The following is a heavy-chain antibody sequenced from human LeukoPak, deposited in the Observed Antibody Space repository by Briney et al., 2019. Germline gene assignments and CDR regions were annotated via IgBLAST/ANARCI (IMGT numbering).Heavy chain of an antibody. D-gene: IGHD3-3*01. V-gene: IGHV3-21*04. CDR3: ARDRDFWSGYYNDY. Sequence: GGSLRLSCAASAFTFSDYWMNWVRQAPGKGLEWVPSITSSGRYIDYADSVKGRFTISRDNAKNSLYLQMNSLRAEDTAVYYCARDRDFWSGYYNDYWGQGTLVTVSS. J-gene: IGHJ4*02. CDR1: AFTFSDYW. CDR2: ITSSGRYI.